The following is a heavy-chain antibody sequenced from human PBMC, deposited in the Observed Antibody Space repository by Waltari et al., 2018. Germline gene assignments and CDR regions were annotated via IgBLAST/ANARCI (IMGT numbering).Heavy chain of an antibody. CDR2: ISNDGAST. D-gene: IGHD1-26*01. CDR3: AKDLYPIEGALQGSQFSNFDC. CDR1: GFTFFRFA. V-gene: IGHV3-23*01. Sequence: EVQLLESGGGLVQPGGSLRLSCTVSGFTFFRFAMSWVRQAPGQGLAWVSTISNDGASTYYAESVKGRFTISRDNSKSTVYLQMNSLRAEDTAVYYCAKDLYPIEGALQGSQFSNFDCWGQGTLVTVSS. J-gene: IGHJ4*02.